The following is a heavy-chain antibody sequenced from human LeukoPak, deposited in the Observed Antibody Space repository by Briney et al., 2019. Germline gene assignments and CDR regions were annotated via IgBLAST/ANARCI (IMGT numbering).Heavy chain of an antibody. CDR3: ATPGIAARRGGNYYYYYMDV. Sequence: SVKVSCKASGGTFTSYAISWVRQVPGQGLEWMGGIIPIFGTANYAQKFQGRVTITADTSTDTAYMELSSLRSEDTAVYYCATPGIAARRGGNYYYYYMDVWGKGTTVTVSS. J-gene: IGHJ6*03. D-gene: IGHD6-6*01. CDR2: IIPIFGTA. V-gene: IGHV1-69*06. CDR1: GGTFTSYA.